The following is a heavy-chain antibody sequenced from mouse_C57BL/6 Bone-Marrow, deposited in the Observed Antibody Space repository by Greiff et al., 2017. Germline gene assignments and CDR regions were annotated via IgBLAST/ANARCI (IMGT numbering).Heavy chain of an antibody. CDR3: ARGGKYGGYAIDY. Sequence: QVQLQQSGAGLVQPGASLSMSCKASGYTFTTYPIEWMRQHPGKSLEWIGNFRPYNDDTKYNAKFKGKATLTVENSSSTVYLKISRLTSDDSAVYYCARGGKYGGYAIDYWGQGTTLTVSS. CDR1: GYTFTTYP. V-gene: IGHV1-47*01. D-gene: IGHD2-1*01. J-gene: IGHJ2*01. CDR2: FRPYNDDT.